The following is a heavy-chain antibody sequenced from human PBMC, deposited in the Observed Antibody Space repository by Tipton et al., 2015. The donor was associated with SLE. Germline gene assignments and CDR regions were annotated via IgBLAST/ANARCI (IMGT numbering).Heavy chain of an antibody. D-gene: IGHD7-27*01. CDR3: ARDLNWDYYFDY. CDR1: GFTFSNFW. J-gene: IGHJ4*02. CDR2: ISLDGSQT. V-gene: IGHV3-7*01. Sequence: SLRLSCVVSGFTFSNFWMTWVRPAPGKGLEWLAAISLDGSQTYYVDSVKGRFTISRDNAKNSLYLQMNSLRAEDTAVYYCARDLNWDYYFDYWGQGTLVTVSS.